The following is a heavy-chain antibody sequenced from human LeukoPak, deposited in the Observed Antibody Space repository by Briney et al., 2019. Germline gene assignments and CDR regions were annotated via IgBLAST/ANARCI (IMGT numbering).Heavy chain of an antibody. Sequence: GGSLRLSCAASGFTFSSYSMNWVRQAPGKGLEWVSSISSSSSYIYYADSVKGRFTISRDNAKNSLYLQMNSLRAEDTAVYYCARGNYYGSGSYPPSYWFDPWGQGTLVTVSS. CDR1: GFTFSSYS. J-gene: IGHJ5*02. CDR2: ISSSSSYI. CDR3: ARGNYYGSGSYPPSYWFDP. D-gene: IGHD3-10*01. V-gene: IGHV3-21*01.